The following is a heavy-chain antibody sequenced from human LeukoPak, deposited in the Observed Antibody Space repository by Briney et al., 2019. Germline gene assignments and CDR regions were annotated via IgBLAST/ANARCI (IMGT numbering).Heavy chain of an antibody. V-gene: IGHV3-30*01. Sequence: GRSLRLSCATSGFNFNTHPMHWVRQAPGEGLEWVAVISYDGSNKQYGDSVKGRFTISRDNPKNTLYLEMNRLRVEDTAEYYCASGLSYWGPGTLVTVS. D-gene: IGHD3-16*01. CDR3: ASGLSY. CDR2: ISYDGSNK. CDR1: GFNFNTHP. J-gene: IGHJ4*02.